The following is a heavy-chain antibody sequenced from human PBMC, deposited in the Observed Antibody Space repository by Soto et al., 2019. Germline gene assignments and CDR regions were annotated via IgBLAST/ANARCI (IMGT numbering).Heavy chain of an antibody. CDR1: GFSPSTSGMR. V-gene: IGHV2-70*04. D-gene: IGHD6-19*01. J-gene: IGHJ4*02. CDR3: ARMGIAVAANPYYVDY. CDR2: IDWDDDK. Sequence: SGSTLVNPTQTLTLTCTFSGFSPSTSGMRGSWIRQPPGKALEWLARIDWDDDKFYSTSLKTRLTISKDTSKNQVVLTMTNMDPVDTATYYCARMGIAVAANPYYVDYWGQGXLVTVYS.